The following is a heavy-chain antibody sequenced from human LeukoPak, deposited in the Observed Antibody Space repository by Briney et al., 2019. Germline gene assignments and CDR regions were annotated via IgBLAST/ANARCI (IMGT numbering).Heavy chain of an antibody. J-gene: IGHJ5*02. Sequence: SETLSLTCTVSSISISGHYCSWIRQSPGKGLEWIGYIHYSGFTNYSPSLKRRVTISLDTSKNQFSLKLSSVTAADTAVYYCARSNDYDFSTFDPWGQGTLVTVSS. D-gene: IGHD3-3*01. CDR3: ARSNDYDFSTFDP. CDR2: IHYSGFT. CDR1: SISISGHY. V-gene: IGHV4-59*11.